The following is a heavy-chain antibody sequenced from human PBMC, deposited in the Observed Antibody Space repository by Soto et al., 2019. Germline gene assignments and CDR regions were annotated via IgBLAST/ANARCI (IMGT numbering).Heavy chain of an antibody. Sequence: SETLSLTCVVSGDSISSDYYWAWVRQPPGKGLEWIGSIYRSGTTYYNPSLMSRVSISVDTSKNQFSLKLSSVTAADTAVYYCAKEPATAKPEGVDFWGQGTLVTVSS. D-gene: IGHD1-1*01. CDR1: GDSISSDYY. CDR3: AKEPATAKPEGVDF. CDR2: IYRSGTT. V-gene: IGHV4-38-2*02. J-gene: IGHJ4*02.